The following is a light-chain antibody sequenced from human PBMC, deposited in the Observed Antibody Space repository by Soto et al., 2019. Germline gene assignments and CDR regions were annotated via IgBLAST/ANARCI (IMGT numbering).Light chain of an antibody. V-gene: IGKV1-5*01. CDR1: QSVSRW. CDR2: DAS. CDR3: QQYSSYSLPT. Sequence: DIQMTQSPSTLSASVGDRVTITCRASQSVSRWLAWYQQKPGKAPKLLIYDASSLNSGVPSRFSGSQSGTEFTLTITSLLPDDFATYFCQQYSSYSLPTFGGGTKVDIK. J-gene: IGKJ4*01.